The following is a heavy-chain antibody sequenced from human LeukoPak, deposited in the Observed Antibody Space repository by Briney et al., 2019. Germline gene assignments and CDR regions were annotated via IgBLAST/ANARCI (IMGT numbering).Heavy chain of an antibody. D-gene: IGHD1-26*01. V-gene: IGHV3-23*01. CDR1: GFTFRSYA. CDR3: STGSYRDVFDI. CDR2: ISRSGGST. Sequence: PGGSLRLSCAASGFTFRSYAMSWVRQAPGKGLEWVSAISRSGGSTYYADSVKGRFTISRDNAKNTLYLKMSSVRADDTAVYYCSTGSYRDVFDIWGQGTMVTVSS. J-gene: IGHJ3*02.